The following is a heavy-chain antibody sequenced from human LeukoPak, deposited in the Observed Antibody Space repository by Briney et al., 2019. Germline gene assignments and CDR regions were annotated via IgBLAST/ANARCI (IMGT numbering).Heavy chain of an antibody. CDR2: INPNSGGT. Sequence: ASVKVSCKASGYTFTGYYMHWVRQAPGQGLEWMGWINPNSGGTNYAQKFQGRVTMTRDTSICTAYMELSRLRSDDTAVYYCARGRQTYYDFWSGYYSSPRFHMDVWGKGTTVTVSS. D-gene: IGHD3-3*01. J-gene: IGHJ6*03. CDR3: ARGRQTYYDFWSGYYSSPRFHMDV. CDR1: GYTFTGYY. V-gene: IGHV1-2*02.